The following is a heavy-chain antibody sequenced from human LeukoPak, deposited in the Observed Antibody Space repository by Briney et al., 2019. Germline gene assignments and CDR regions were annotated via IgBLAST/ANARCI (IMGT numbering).Heavy chain of an antibody. CDR1: GFSFRNYA. V-gene: IGHV3-23*01. CDR2: ISGSGENT. Sequence: GGSLRLSCAASGFSFRNYAMSWVRQAPGRGLGWVSAISGSGENTYYADSVKGRFTISRDNSKNTLYLQMNSLRAEDTAVYYCALLMMYAIDFDSWGQGTLVTVSS. CDR3: ALLMMYAIDFDS. J-gene: IGHJ4*02. D-gene: IGHD2-8*01.